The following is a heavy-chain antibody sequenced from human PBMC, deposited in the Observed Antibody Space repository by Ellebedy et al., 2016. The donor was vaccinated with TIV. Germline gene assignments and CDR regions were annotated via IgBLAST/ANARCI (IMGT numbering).Heavy chain of an antibody. CDR1: GFSFSSYA. Sequence: PGGSLRLSCAASGFSFSSYAMSWVRQAPGKGLEWVSGISGSGDGGRTYYAGSVKGRFTISRDNSMTTLYLQMSSLRAEDTAVYYCARPSSIAVVNYYHGIDVWGQGTTVTVSS. J-gene: IGHJ6*02. CDR2: ISGSGDGGRT. V-gene: IGHV3-23*01. CDR3: ARPSSIAVVNYYHGIDV. D-gene: IGHD6-19*01.